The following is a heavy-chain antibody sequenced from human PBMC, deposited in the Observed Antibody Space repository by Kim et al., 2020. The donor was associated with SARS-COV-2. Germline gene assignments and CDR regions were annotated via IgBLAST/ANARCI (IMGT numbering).Heavy chain of an antibody. Sequence: ASVKVSCKASGYTFTSYYMHWVRQAPGQGLEWTGIINPSGGSTSYAQKFQGRVTMTRDTSTSTVYMELSSLRSEDTAVYYCARQEDGYRNGLYAFDIWGQGTMVTVSS. CDR2: INPSGGST. CDR1: GYTFTSYY. D-gene: IGHD5-12*01. V-gene: IGHV1-46*01. CDR3: ARQEDGYRNGLYAFDI. J-gene: IGHJ3*02.